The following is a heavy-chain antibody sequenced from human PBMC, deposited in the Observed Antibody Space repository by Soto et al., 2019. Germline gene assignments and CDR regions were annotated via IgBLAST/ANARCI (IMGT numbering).Heavy chain of an antibody. CDR2: ISYDGSNK. CDR3: AKDVGPYGDYWYFDL. CDR1: GFTFSSYG. Sequence: QVQLVESGGGVVQPGRSLRLSCAASGFTFSSYGMHWVRQAPGKGLEWVAVISYDGSNKYYADSVKGRFTISRDNSKNTLYLQMNSLRAEDTAVYYCAKDVGPYGDYWYFDLWGRGTLVTVSS. J-gene: IGHJ2*01. D-gene: IGHD4-17*01. V-gene: IGHV3-30*18.